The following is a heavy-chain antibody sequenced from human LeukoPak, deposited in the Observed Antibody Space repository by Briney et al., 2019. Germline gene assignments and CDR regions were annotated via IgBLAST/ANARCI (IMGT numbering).Heavy chain of an antibody. D-gene: IGHD3-10*01. CDR2: ISSNGGST. CDR3: VKAGAFYGSGSYYNQPFGY. CDR1: GFTFSSYA. Sequence: PGGSLRLSCSVSGFTFSSYAMHWVRQAPGKGLEYVSAISSNGGSTYYADSVKGRFTISRDNSKNTLYLQMSSLRAEDTAVYYCVKAGAFYGSGSYYNQPFGYWGQGTLVTVSS. V-gene: IGHV3-64D*06. J-gene: IGHJ4*02.